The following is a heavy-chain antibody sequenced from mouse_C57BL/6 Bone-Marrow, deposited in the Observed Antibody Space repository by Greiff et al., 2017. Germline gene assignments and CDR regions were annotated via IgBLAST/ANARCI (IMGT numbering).Heavy chain of an antibody. CDR3: ARDRRGLRRGFAY. J-gene: IGHJ3*01. V-gene: IGHV5-4*01. Sequence: VHLVESGGGLVKPGGSLKLSCAASGFTFSSYAMSWVRQTPEKRLEWVATISDGGSYTYYPDNVKGRFTISRDNAKNNLYLQMSHLKSEDTAMYYCARDRRGLRRGFAYWGQGTLVTVSA. CDR1: GFTFSSYA. D-gene: IGHD2-4*01. CDR2: ISDGGSYT.